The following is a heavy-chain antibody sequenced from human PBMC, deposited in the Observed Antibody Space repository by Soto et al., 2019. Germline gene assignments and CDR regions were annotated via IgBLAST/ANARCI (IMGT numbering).Heavy chain of an antibody. CDR2: ISGSGGST. V-gene: IGHV3-23*01. Sequence: GGSLRLSCAASGFTFSSYAMSWVRQAPGKGLEWVSAISGSGGSTYYADSVKGRFTISRDKSKNTLYLQMNSLRAEDTAVYYCAKDVHEILTGYYAFDIWGQGTMVTVSS. J-gene: IGHJ3*02. CDR3: AKDVHEILTGYYAFDI. CDR1: GFTFSSYA. D-gene: IGHD3-9*01.